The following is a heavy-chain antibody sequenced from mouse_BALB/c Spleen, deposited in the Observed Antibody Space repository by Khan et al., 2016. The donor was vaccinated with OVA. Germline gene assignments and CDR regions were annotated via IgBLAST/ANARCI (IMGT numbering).Heavy chain of an antibody. CDR1: GYSFTGYK. D-gene: IGHD1-1*01. J-gene: IGHJ3*01. CDR3: ARNYCGSTSLAY. V-gene: IGHV1S135*01. Sequence: IQLVQSGPELEKPGASVKISCKAAGYSFTGYKMNWVKQSNGKSLEWIGNIDPYYGGTSYNEKFKGKATLTVDKSSSTVYMQLKSLTSEDSAVYYCARNYCGSTSLAYWGQGTLVTVSA. CDR2: IDPYYGGT.